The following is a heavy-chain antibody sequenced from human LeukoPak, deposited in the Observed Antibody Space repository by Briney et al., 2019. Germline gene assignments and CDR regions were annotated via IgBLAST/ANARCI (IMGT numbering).Heavy chain of an antibody. CDR1: GDSVSSNSAA. D-gene: IGHD3-10*01. J-gene: IGHJ5*02. Sequence: SQTLSLTCAISGDSVSSNSAAWNWIRQSPSRGLEWLGRTYYRSKWYNDYAVSVKSRITFNPDTSKNQFSLQLNSVTPEDTAVYYCARDSSFVLLWFGESRDWFDPWGQGTLVTVSS. CDR3: ARDSSFVLLWFGESRDWFDP. V-gene: IGHV6-1*01. CDR2: TYYRSKWYN.